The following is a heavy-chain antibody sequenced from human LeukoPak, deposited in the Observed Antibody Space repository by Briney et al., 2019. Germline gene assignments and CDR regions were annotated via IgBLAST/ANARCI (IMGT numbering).Heavy chain of an antibody. CDR1: GFTFSSYG. V-gene: IGHV3-30*02. J-gene: IGHJ4*02. D-gene: IGHD3-10*01. CDR3: AKVKSYGSGSYPFDY. Sequence: PGGSLRLSCAASGFTFSSYGMHWVRQTPGKGLEWVAFIRYDGSDKYYGDSVKGRFTISRDNSKNTLYLQMNSLRAEDTAVYYCAKVKSYGSGSYPFDYWGQGTLVTVSS. CDR2: IRYDGSDK.